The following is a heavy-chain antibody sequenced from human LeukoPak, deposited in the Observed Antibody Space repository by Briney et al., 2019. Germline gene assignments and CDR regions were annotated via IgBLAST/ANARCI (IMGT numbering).Heavy chain of an antibody. D-gene: IGHD2-2*01. Sequence: PSETLSLTCAVSGYSISSGYYWGGIRQPPGKGLEWIGSIYHSGSTYYNPSLKSRVTISVDTSKNQFSLKLSSVTAADTAVYYCAREAYCSSTSCSGNGDVWGKGTTVTVSS. J-gene: IGHJ6*04. V-gene: IGHV4-38-2*02. CDR1: GYSISSGYY. CDR3: AREAYCSSTSCSGNGDV. CDR2: IYHSGST.